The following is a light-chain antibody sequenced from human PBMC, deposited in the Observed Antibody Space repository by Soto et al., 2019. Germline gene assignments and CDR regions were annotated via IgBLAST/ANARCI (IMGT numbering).Light chain of an antibody. CDR1: SSDVGTYNY. J-gene: IGLJ1*01. CDR2: DVS. V-gene: IGLV2-11*01. Sequence: QSALTQPGSVSGSPGQSVTISCTGTSSDVGTYNYVSWYQQHPGKAPKLMIYDVSNRPSGVPDHFSGSKSGNTASLTISGLQADDEADYYCCSYAGRYTYVFGTGTQLTVL. CDR3: CSYAGRYTYV.